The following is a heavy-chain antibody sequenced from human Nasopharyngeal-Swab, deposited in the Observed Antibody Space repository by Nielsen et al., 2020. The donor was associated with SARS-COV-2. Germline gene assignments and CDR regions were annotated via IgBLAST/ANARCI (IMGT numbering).Heavy chain of an antibody. CDR1: GDTFNNNA. V-gene: IGHV1-69*13. J-gene: IGHJ3*02. D-gene: IGHD3-22*01. CDR3: ARESLPSYYDDSRGYAGYAFDI. Sequence: SVKVSCKASGDTFNNNAISWVRQAPGQRLEWMGGIIPIYGTTNRAQKFQGRLTITADDTTNTAYMELSSLRSEDTAVYYCARESLPSYYDDSRGYAGYAFDIWGQGTMVTVSS. CDR2: IIPIYGTT.